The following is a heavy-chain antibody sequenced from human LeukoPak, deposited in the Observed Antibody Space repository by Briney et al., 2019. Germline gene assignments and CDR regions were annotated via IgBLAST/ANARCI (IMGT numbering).Heavy chain of an antibody. CDR2: ISAYNGDT. D-gene: IGHD3-22*01. CDR1: VYTFYTYD. CDR3: ARDLNDSSGWIDY. Sequence: ASVKVCCNAAVYTFYTYDFSWVRQAPGQGLEWMGWISAYNGDTNYAQKPQGRVTMTTDTSTSTAYMELRSLRSDDTAVYYCARDLNDSSGWIDYGGQGTLVTVSS. J-gene: IGHJ4*02. V-gene: IGHV1-18*01.